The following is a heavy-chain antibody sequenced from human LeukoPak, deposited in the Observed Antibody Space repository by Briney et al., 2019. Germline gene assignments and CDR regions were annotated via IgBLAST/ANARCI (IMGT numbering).Heavy chain of an antibody. CDR2: IIPIFGTA. CDR3: ARGGPGEPDAFDI. Sequence: SVNVSCKASGGTFSSYAISWVRQAPGQGLEWMGGIIPIFGTANYAQKFQGRVTITTDESTSTAYMELSSLRSEDTAVYYCARGGPGEPDAFDIWGQGTMVTVSS. CDR1: GGTFSSYA. D-gene: IGHD3-16*01. J-gene: IGHJ3*02. V-gene: IGHV1-69*05.